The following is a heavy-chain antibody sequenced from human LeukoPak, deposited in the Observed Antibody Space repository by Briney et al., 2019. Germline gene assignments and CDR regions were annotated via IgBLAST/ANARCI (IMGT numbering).Heavy chain of an antibody. D-gene: IGHD2-8*02. Sequence: GESLRLSCVASGLTFRDAWMTWVRQAPGKGPEWVGHIKSKVNGGTSDYAAPVKGRFTISRDDSRNTLYLQMDSLKTDDTAVYYCTKVVHFTGGVDIVYWGQGTPVTVSS. CDR1: GLTFRDAW. CDR2: IKSKVNGGTS. CDR3: TKVVHFTGGVDIVY. V-gene: IGHV3-15*01. J-gene: IGHJ4*02.